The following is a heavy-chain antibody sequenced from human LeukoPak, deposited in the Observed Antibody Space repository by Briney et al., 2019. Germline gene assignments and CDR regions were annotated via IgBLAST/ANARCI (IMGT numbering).Heavy chain of an antibody. V-gene: IGHV1-18*01. D-gene: IGHD6-19*01. CDR1: GYTFTSYG. CDR3: ARDLGISGRVLHYRDSSGSDY. CDR2: ISAYNDNT. J-gene: IGHJ4*02. Sequence: ASVKVSCKASGYTFTSYGISWVRQAPGQGLEWMGWISAYNDNTNYAQKLQGRVTMTTDISTSTAYMELRSLRSDDTAVYYCARDLGISGRVLHYRDSSGSDYWGQGTLVTVSS.